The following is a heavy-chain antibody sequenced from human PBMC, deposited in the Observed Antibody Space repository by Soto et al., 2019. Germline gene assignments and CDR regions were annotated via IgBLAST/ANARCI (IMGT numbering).Heavy chain of an antibody. CDR3: ARDASDYDFWSGYYTGHWFDP. CDR1: GYTFTSYG. CDR2: ISAYNGNT. J-gene: IGHJ5*02. V-gene: IGHV1-18*01. D-gene: IGHD3-3*01. Sequence: ASVKVSCKASGYTFTSYGISWVRQAPGQGLEWMGWISAYNGNTNYAQKLQGRVTMTTDTSTSTAYMELRSLRSDDTAVYYCARDASDYDFWSGYYTGHWFDPWGQGTLVTVSS.